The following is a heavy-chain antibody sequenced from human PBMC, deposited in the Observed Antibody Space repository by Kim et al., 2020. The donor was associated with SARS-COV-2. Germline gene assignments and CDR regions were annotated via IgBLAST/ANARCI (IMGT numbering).Heavy chain of an antibody. Sequence: SETLSLTCTVSGGSISSYYWSWIWQPPGKGLEWIGYIYYSGSTNYNPPLTSRVTISVDTSKNKFSLKLSSVTAADTAVYYCARGISSGYGAFSYWGQGTLVTVSS. CDR3: ARGISSGYGAFSY. V-gene: IGHV4-59*13. CDR2: IYYSGST. J-gene: IGHJ4*02. D-gene: IGHD3-22*01. CDR1: GGSISSYY.